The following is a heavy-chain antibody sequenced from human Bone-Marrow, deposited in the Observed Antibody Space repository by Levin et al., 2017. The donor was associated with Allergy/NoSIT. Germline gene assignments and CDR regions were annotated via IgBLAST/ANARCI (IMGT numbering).Heavy chain of an antibody. J-gene: IGHJ4*02. CDR2: VYNSGST. V-gene: IGHV4-59*01. Sequence: SETLSLTCTLSGGSFSIYYWSWIRQLPGRGLEWIGYVYNSGSTDYNPSLRGRVTISIDTSKNQFSLHLRSVTAADTAVYFCARGLGAGYKFFDSWGQGTLVTVSS. CDR1: GGSFSIYY. CDR3: ARGLGAGYKFFDS. D-gene: IGHD5-24*01.